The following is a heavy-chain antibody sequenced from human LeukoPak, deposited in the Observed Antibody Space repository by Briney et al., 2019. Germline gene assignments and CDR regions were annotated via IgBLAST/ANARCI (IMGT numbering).Heavy chain of an antibody. CDR1: GYTFTSYW. CDR2: IYPGDSDT. D-gene: IGHD3-10*01. CDR3: ARPRGENGDVVDY. Sequence: GESLKISCKASGYTFTSYWIGWVRQMPGKGLEWMGIIYPGDSDTRYSPSFQGQVTISADKSISTAYLQWSSLKASDTAMYYCARPRGENGDVVDYWGQGTLVTVSS. V-gene: IGHV5-51*01. J-gene: IGHJ4*02.